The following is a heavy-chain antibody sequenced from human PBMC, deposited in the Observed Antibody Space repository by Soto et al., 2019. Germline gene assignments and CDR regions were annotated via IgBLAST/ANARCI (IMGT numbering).Heavy chain of an antibody. D-gene: IGHD2-2*01. CDR1: GYAFTSYW. J-gene: IGHJ5*02. CDR2: IYPGDSDT. Sequence: GESLKISCTGFGYAFTSYWIAWVRQMPGKGLEWMGIIYPGDSDTRYSPSFQGQVTISVDKSISTAYLQWSTLKASDTAMYYCARGYCTTTICDPWFDPWGQGTLGTVSA. V-gene: IGHV5-51*01. CDR3: ARGYCTTTICDPWFDP.